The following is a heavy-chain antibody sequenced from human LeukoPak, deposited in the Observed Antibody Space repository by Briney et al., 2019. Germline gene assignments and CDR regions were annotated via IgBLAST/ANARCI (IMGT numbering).Heavy chain of an antibody. D-gene: IGHD2-2*01. CDR1: GFTFNNYA. J-gene: IGHJ6*03. Sequence: GGSLRLSCAASGFTFNNYAMSWVRQAPGKGLEWVSAISGTGSNTYYADSVKGRFTISRDNSKNTLYLQMNSLRAEDTAVYYCAKGPYCSSTSCPLDYYYYMDVWGKGTTVTVSS. CDR2: ISGTGSNT. V-gene: IGHV3-23*01. CDR3: AKGPYCSSTSCPLDYYYYMDV.